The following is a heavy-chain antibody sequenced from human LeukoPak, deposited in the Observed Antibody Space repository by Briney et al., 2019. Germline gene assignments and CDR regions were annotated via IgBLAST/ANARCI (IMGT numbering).Heavy chain of an antibody. J-gene: IGHJ6*02. V-gene: IGHV4-59*01. CDR3: ASSYSYGYGYYGMDV. Sequence: ETLSLTCTVSGGSISTFYWSWIRQPPGKGLEWIGYIYHSGTTNYSPSLKSRVTISVDTSKNQFSLKLSSVTAADTAVYYCASSYSYGYGYYGMDVWGQGTTVTVSS. CDR2: IYHSGTT. D-gene: IGHD5-18*01. CDR1: GGSISTFY.